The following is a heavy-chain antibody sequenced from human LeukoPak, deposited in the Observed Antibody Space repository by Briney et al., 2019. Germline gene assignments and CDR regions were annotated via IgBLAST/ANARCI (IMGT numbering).Heavy chain of an antibody. V-gene: IGHV4-34*01. J-gene: IGHJ3*02. D-gene: IGHD3-10*01. Sequence: PSETLSLTCTVSGGSISSSYWSWIRQPPGKGLEWIGEINHSGSTNYNPSLKSRVTTSVDTSKNQFSLKLSSVTAEDTAVYYCARHKRGYYSPFDIWGQGTMVTVSS. CDR2: INHSGST. CDR3: ARHKRGYYSPFDI. CDR1: GGSISSSY.